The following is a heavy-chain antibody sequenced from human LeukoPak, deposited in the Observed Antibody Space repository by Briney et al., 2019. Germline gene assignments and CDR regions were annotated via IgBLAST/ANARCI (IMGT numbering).Heavy chain of an antibody. CDR3: TSCGGDCYSGFDY. CDR1: GFTFSGSA. CDR2: FRSKANSYAT. D-gene: IGHD2-21*02. J-gene: IGHJ4*02. V-gene: IGHV3-73*01. Sequence: GGSLRLSCAASGFTFSGSAMHWVRQASGKGLEWVGRFRSKANSYATAYAASVKGRFTISRDDSKNTAYLQMNSLKTEDTAVYYCTSCGGDCYSGFDYWGQGTLVTVSS.